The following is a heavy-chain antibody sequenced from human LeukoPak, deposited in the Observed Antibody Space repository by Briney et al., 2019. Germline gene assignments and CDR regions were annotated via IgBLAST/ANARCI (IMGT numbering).Heavy chain of an antibody. D-gene: IGHD3-10*01. CDR2: IYHSGST. Sequence: SETLSLTCTVSGYSISSGYYWGWIRQPPGKGLEWIGSIYHSGSTYYNPSLKSRVTISVDTSKNQFSLKLSSVTAADTAVYYCARGFYGSGSLNFDYWGQGTLVTVSS. CDR3: ARGFYGSGSLNFDY. V-gene: IGHV4-38-2*02. CDR1: GYSISSGYY. J-gene: IGHJ4*02.